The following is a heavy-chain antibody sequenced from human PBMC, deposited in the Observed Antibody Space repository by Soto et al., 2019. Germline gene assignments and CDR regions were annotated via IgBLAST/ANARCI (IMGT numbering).Heavy chain of an antibody. Sequence: ASVKVSCKASGYTFTSYGISWVRQAPGQGLEWMGWISAYNGNTNYAQKLQGRVTMTTDTSTSTAYMELSSLRAEDTAVYYGVRELYEERPFDYWGQGTLVTVSS. V-gene: IGHV1-18*01. CDR2: ISAYNGNT. D-gene: IGHD2-15*01. CDR1: GYTFTSYG. CDR3: VRELYEERPFDY. J-gene: IGHJ4*02.